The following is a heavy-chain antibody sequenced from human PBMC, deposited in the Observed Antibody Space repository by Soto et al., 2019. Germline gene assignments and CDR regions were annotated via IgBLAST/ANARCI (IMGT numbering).Heavy chain of an antibody. J-gene: IGHJ4*02. D-gene: IGHD3-22*01. CDR3: AKDRLSSGYYAEFDY. V-gene: IGHV3-30*18. CDR1: GFTFRSYG. CDR2: ISDDGSNK. Sequence: GGSLRLSCAASGFTFRSYGMHWVRQAPGKGLEWVAMISDDGSNKYYADSVKGRFTISRDNSKNTLYLQMNSLRAEDTAVYYCAKDRLSSGYYAEFDYWGQGTLVTVSS.